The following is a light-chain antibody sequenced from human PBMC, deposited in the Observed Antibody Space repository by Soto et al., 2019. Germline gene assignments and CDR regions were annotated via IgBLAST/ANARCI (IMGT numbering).Light chain of an antibody. V-gene: IGLV1-40*01. J-gene: IGLJ1*01. Sequence: QSVLTQPPSVSGAPGQRVTISCTGGSSNIGAGYDVHWYQQLPGTAPKVLIYGNSNRPSGVPDRFSGSKSGTSASLAITGLQAEDEADYYCQSYDSSLSGYVFGTGTKDTVL. CDR3: QSYDSSLSGYV. CDR2: GNS. CDR1: SSNIGAGYD.